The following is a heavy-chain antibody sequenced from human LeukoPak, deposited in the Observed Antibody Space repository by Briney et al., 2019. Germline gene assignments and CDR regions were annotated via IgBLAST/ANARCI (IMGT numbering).Heavy chain of an antibody. Sequence: GGSLRLSCSASGFTFSSYAMHWVRQAPGKGLEYVSAISSNGGSTYYADSVKGRFTISRDNSKTTLYLQMSSLRPEDTAVYYCVEGIVVVTARAFDYWGQGTLVTVSS. D-gene: IGHD2-21*02. CDR3: VEGIVVVTARAFDY. CDR2: ISSNGGST. CDR1: GFTFSSYA. V-gene: IGHV3-64D*06. J-gene: IGHJ4*02.